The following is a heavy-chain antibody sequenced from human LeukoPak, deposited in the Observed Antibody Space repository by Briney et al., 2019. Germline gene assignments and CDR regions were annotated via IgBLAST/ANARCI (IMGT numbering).Heavy chain of an antibody. D-gene: IGHD3-16*01. CDR3: ARDIWVEPYGMDV. CDR1: GYTFTSYG. J-gene: IGHJ6*02. CDR2: ISAYNGNT. Sequence: ASVKVSCKASGYTFTSYGISWVRQAPGQGLEWMGWISAYNGNTNYAQKLQGRVTMTTDTPTSTAYMELRSLRSDDTAVYYCARDIWVEPYGMDVWGQGTTVTVSS. V-gene: IGHV1-18*01.